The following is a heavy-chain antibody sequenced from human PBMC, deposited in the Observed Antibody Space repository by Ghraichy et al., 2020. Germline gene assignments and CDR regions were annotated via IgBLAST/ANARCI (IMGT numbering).Heavy chain of an antibody. CDR2: ITHSGST. J-gene: IGHJ4*02. V-gene: IGHV4-34*01. CDR3: ERETTMKGVAGFDY. D-gene: IGHD3-22*01. Sequence: SETLSLTCAVYGGSFSGYYWSWIRQPPGKGLEWIGEITHSGSTNFNPSLKSRVTISVDTSKNQFSLKLRSVTAADTAVYYCERETTMKGVAGFDYWGQGTLVTVYS. CDR1: GGSFSGYY.